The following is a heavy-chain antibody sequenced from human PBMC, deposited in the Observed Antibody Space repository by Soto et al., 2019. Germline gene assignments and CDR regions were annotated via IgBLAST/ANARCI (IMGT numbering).Heavy chain of an antibody. D-gene: IGHD6-13*01. V-gene: IGHV5-51*01. CDR1: GYTFSNFW. Sequence: GESLKISCQCSGYTFSNFWIAWVRQLPGKGLEWMGIIYPGDYETRYSPSFHGKVTISADRSIGTAYLQWSSLEASDSAFYFCARSPRSSPYFDYWGQGALVTVSS. CDR3: ARSPRSSPYFDY. CDR2: IYPGDYET. J-gene: IGHJ4*02.